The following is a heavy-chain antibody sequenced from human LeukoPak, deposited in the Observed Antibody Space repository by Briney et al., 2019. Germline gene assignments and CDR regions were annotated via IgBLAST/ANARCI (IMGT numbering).Heavy chain of an antibody. CDR2: ISGSGGST. D-gene: IGHD5-18*01. J-gene: IGHJ4*02. V-gene: IGHV3-23*01. CDR1: GFTFSSYA. CDR3: ASRDTAMVAVDY. Sequence: GGSLRLSCAASGFTFSSYAMSWVRQAPGKGLEWVSAISGSGGSTYYADSVKGRFTISRDNSKNTLYLQMNSLRAEDTAVYYCASRDTAMVAVDYWGQGTLVTVSS.